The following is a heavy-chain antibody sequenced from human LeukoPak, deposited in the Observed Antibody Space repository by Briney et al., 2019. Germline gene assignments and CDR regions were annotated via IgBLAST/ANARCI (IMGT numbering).Heavy chain of an antibody. CDR3: VRDVGYAFDI. V-gene: IGHV3-48*02. Sequence: GGSLRLSCAASGFTFSSYSMNWVRQAPGKGLEWISYISGSTTKFYVDSVKGRFTISRDNAKNSLYLQMNSLKDEDTAVYYCVRDVGYAFDIWGQGTMVTVSS. D-gene: IGHD1-26*01. CDR1: GFTFSSYS. J-gene: IGHJ3*02. CDR2: ISGSTTK.